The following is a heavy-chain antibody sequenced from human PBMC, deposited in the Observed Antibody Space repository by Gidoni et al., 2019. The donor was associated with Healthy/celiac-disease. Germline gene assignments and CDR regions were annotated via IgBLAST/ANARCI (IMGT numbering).Heavy chain of an antibody. J-gene: IGHJ5*02. D-gene: IGHD6-13*01. CDR3: ARETSRVAAAPWFDP. V-gene: IGHV3-30*04. Sequence: QVQLVESGGGVVQTGRSLRLSCAASGFNFSSYAMHWVRQAPGKGLVWVSVISYDGSNKYYADSVKGRFTISRDNSKNTLYLQMNSLRAEDTAVYYCARETSRVAAAPWFDPWGQGTLVTVSS. CDR2: ISYDGSNK. CDR1: GFNFSSYA.